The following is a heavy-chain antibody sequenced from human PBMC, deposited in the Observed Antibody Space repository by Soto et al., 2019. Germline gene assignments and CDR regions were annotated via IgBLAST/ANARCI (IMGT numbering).Heavy chain of an antibody. V-gene: IGHV4-34*01. J-gene: IGHJ6*02. CDR2: INHYGST. D-gene: IGHD2-2*01. CDR3: AREACSTTSCYHD. Sequence: PSETLSLTCAVYGGSFSGYYWSWIRQPPGKGLEWIGEINHYGSTNQNPSLKGRVTLSIDTSKNQFSLKLSSVTAADTAVYYCAREACSTTSCYHDWGQGTTVTVSS. CDR1: GGSFSGYY.